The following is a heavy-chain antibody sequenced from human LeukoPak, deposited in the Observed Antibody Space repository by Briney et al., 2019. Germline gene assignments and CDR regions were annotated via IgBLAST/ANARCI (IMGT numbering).Heavy chain of an antibody. Sequence: GGSLRLSCAASGFTFSTYWMTWVRQAPGKGLEWVANIKQDGSEKYYVDSVKGRFTISRDNAKNSLYLQMNSLRAEDTAMYYCARDSSGAGYYFDYWGQGTLVTVSS. CDR3: ARDSSGAGYYFDY. CDR2: IKQDGSEK. CDR1: GFTFSTYW. V-gene: IGHV3-7*01. D-gene: IGHD6-19*01. J-gene: IGHJ4*02.